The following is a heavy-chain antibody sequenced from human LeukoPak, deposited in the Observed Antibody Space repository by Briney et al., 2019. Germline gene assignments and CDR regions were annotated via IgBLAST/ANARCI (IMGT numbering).Heavy chain of an antibody. CDR2: IYSGGST. Sequence: GGSLRLSCAASGFTVSSNYMSWVRQAPGKGLEWVSVIYSGGSTYYADCVKGRFTISRDNSKNTLYLQMNSLRAEDTAAYYCARDRSGYYPYYFDYWGQGTLVTVSS. D-gene: IGHD3-22*01. V-gene: IGHV3-66*02. CDR1: GFTVSSNY. J-gene: IGHJ4*02. CDR3: ARDRSGYYPYYFDY.